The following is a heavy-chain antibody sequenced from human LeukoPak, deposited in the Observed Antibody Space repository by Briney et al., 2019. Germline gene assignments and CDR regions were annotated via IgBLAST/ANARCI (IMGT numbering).Heavy chain of an antibody. D-gene: IGHD3-3*01. Sequence: PGGSLRLSCAASGFTFSSYAMHWVRQAPGKGLEWVAVIWYDGSNKYYADSVKGRFTISRDNSKNTLYLQMNSLRAEDTAVYYCAKVQRYYDFWSGDDAFDIWGQGTMVTVSS. CDR3: AKVQRYYDFWSGDDAFDI. V-gene: IGHV3-30*02. CDR2: IWYDGSNK. CDR1: GFTFSSYA. J-gene: IGHJ3*02.